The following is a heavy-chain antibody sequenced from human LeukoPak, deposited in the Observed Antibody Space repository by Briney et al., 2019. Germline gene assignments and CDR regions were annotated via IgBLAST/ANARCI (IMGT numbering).Heavy chain of an antibody. D-gene: IGHD3-9*01. CDR2: IYYSGRT. Sequence: SETLSLTCTVSGGSISSYYWSWIRQPPGKGLEWIGYIYYSGRTNYNPSLKSRVTISVDTSKNQFSLKPSSVTAADTAVYYCARLGMHYDILTGYYSSPYWYFDLWGRGTLVTVSS. CDR1: GGSISSYY. CDR3: ARLGMHYDILTGYYSSPYWYFDL. J-gene: IGHJ2*01. V-gene: IGHV4-59*08.